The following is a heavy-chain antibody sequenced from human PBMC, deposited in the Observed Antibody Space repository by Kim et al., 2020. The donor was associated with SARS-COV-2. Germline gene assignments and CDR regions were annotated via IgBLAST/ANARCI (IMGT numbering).Heavy chain of an antibody. V-gene: IGHV3-53*01. J-gene: IGHJ6*02. CDR2: IYGGGST. D-gene: IGHD3-10*01. CDR1: GFTVSSNY. Sequence: GGSLRLSCPASGFTVSSNYMTWVRQAPGKGLDWVSIIYGGGSTYYAESVKGRFTISRDNSKNTLYLQMNSLRVDDTAVYYCAISRGYNYYGIDVWGQGTTVTVSS. CDR3: AISRGYNYYGIDV.